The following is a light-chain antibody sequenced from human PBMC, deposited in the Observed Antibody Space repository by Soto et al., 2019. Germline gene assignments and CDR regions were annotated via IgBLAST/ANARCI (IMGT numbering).Light chain of an antibody. Sequence: DIQMTQSLSSLSASVGDRVTLACQASQNINNYLNWYQQRPGRAPXLLIYDASNLEAGVPSRFRGSGSGTDFTFTISRMQPEDIATYYCQQYENLPTFGQGTRLEIK. V-gene: IGKV1-33*01. CDR2: DAS. J-gene: IGKJ5*01. CDR3: QQYENLPT. CDR1: QNINNY.